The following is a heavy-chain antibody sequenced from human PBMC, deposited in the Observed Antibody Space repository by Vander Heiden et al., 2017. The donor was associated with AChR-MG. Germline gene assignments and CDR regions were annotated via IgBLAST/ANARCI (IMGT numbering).Heavy chain of an antibody. CDR3: ARGGGVLQQLVQLSLDY. V-gene: IGHV1-69*01. CDR2: ISPICGTA. D-gene: IGHD6-13*01. Sequence: QVQLMQSGAGVKTPVSSVPLSCNASGATFSSYAISGVRQAPGRGLEWMGVISPICGTANDAQKFQGSVMITADESTSTAYMELSSRRSEDTAVYYCARGGGVLQQLVQLSLDYWGQGTLVTVSS. J-gene: IGHJ4*02. CDR1: GATFSSYA.